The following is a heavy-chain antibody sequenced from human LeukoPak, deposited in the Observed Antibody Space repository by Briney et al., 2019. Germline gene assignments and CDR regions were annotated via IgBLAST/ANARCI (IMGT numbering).Heavy chain of an antibody. J-gene: IGHJ3*02. CDR3: AKDTGGSGDAFDI. V-gene: IGHV3-30*18. D-gene: IGHD3-10*01. Sequence: PGRSLRLSCAASGFTFSSYGMHWVRQAPGKGLEWVAVISYDGSNKYYADSVKGRFTISRDNSKNTLYLQMNSLRAEDTAVYYCAKDTGGSGDAFDIWGQGTMVTVSS. CDR2: ISYDGSNK. CDR1: GFTFSSYG.